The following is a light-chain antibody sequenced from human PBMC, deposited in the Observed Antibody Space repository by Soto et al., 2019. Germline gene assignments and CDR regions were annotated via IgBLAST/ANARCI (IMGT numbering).Light chain of an antibody. CDR1: QTIRTY. CDR2: AAS. CDR3: QQYNNWPWT. Sequence: DIQMTQSPSSLSASVVDRVTLIFLASQTIRTYLNWYQQKPGKAPELLIYAASTLQSGVPSRFSGSGSGTEFTLTISSLQSEDFAVYYCQQYNNWPWTFGQGTKVDIK. V-gene: IGKV1-39*01. J-gene: IGKJ1*01.